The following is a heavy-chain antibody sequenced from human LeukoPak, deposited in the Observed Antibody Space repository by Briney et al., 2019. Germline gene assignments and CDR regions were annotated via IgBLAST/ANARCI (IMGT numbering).Heavy chain of an antibody. V-gene: IGHV3-23*01. CDR1: GFTFSTYG. J-gene: IGHJ4*02. CDR2: ISGSGGST. CDR3: ARVDSSGLLDY. D-gene: IGHD6-19*01. Sequence: GGSLRLSCAASGFTFSTYGMSWVRQAPGKGLEWVSTISGSGGSTYYADSVKGRFTISRDNSKNTLYLQMGSLRAEDMAVYYCARVDSSGLLDYWGQGTLVTVSS.